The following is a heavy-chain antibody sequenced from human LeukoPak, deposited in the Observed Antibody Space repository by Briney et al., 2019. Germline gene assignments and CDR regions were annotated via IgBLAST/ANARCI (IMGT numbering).Heavy chain of an antibody. V-gene: IGHV1-2*02. Sequence: GASVKVSCKASGYTFTGYYMHWVRQAPGQGLEWMGWINPNSGGTNYAQKFQGRVTMTRDTSISTAYMELSSLRSDDTAVYYCATGRYYYGSGSEAFDVWGQGTMVTVSS. CDR3: ATGRYYYGSGSEAFDV. D-gene: IGHD3-10*01. CDR2: INPNSGGT. J-gene: IGHJ3*01. CDR1: GYTFTGYY.